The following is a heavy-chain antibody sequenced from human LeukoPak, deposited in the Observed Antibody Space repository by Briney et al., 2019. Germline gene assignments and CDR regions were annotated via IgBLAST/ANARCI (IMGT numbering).Heavy chain of an antibody. V-gene: IGHV3-23*01. J-gene: IGHJ4*02. Sequence: GGSLRLSCAASGFAFSSYAMRWVRQAPGKGLEWVSGISGSGGSTYYADSVKGRFTIARDNSKNTLYLQMNSLRAEDTAVYYCAKGNCRGTSCYSDYWGQGTLVTVSS. CDR2: ISGSGGST. D-gene: IGHD2-2*02. CDR1: GFAFSSYA. CDR3: AKGNCRGTSCYSDY.